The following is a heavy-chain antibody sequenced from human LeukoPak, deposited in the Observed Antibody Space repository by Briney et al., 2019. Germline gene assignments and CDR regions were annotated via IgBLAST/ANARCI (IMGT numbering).Heavy chain of an antibody. D-gene: IGHD2-15*01. CDR2: LYHSGST. V-gene: IGHV4-38-2*02. CDR1: GHSISNGYY. Sequence: SETLSLTCTVSGHSISNGYYWSWIRQPPGKGLEWIGSLYHSGSTFYNPSLKNRVSISVDTSKNQFSLKLSSVTAADTAVYYCASPRDIVVVVAATAGYFDLWGRGTLVTVSS. J-gene: IGHJ2*01. CDR3: ASPRDIVVVVAATAGYFDL.